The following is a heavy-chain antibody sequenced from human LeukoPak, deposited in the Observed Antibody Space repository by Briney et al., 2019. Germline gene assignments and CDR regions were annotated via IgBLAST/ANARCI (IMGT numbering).Heavy chain of an antibody. CDR1: AFTFSGSA. D-gene: IGHD2-2*01. J-gene: IGHJ6*02. Sequence: PGGSLTLSCAASAFTFSGSAMHWVRQASGEGLGWVGRIRSKANSYATAYAASVKGRSTISRDDSKNTAYLQMNSLKTEDTAVYYCTSLPNIYCSSTSCYDDYYYGMDVWGQGTTVTVSS. CDR2: IRSKANSYAT. CDR3: TSLPNIYCSSTSCYDDYYYGMDV. V-gene: IGHV3-73*01.